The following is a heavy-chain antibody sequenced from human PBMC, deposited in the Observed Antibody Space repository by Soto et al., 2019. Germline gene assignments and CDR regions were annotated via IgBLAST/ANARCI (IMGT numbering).Heavy chain of an antibody. CDR3: ARLYCISTSCYLGMDV. J-gene: IGHJ6*02. V-gene: IGHV1-18*01. CDR2: ISAYNGNT. Sequence: ASVKVSCKASGYTFTSYGISWVRQAPGQGLEWMGWISAYNGNTNYAQKLQGRVTMTTDTSTSTAYMELMSLRSDDTAVYYCARLYCISTSCYLGMDVWGQGTTVTVSS. D-gene: IGHD2-2*01. CDR1: GYTFTSYG.